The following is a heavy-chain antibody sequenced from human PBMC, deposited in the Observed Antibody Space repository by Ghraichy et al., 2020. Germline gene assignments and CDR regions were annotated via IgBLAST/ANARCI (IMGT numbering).Heavy chain of an antibody. CDR1: NGPFDSYY. J-gene: IGHJ4*02. CDR3: ARGRKSSQQLVPLPFDY. D-gene: IGHD6-13*01. CDR2: INHSGST. V-gene: IGHV4-34*01. Sequence: SETLSLTCAVYNGPFDSYYWSWIRQPPGKGLEWIGEINHSGSTNYNASLKSRVTISVDRTKNQFSLRLSSVTAADTSVYYCARGRKSSQQLVPLPFDYWGQATLVTVSS.